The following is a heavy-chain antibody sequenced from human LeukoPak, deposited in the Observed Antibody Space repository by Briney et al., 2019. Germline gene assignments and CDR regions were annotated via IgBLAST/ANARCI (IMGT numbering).Heavy chain of an antibody. CDR2: INPSGGST. V-gene: IGHV1-46*01. CDR1: GYTFTSYY. D-gene: IGHD6-19*01. CDR3: AREGIAVAGPTLDY. J-gene: IGHJ4*02. Sequence: ASVKVSCKASGYTFTSYYMHWVRQAPGQGLEWMGIINPSGGSTSYAQKFQGRVTMTTDTSTSTAYMELRSLRSDDTAVYYCAREGIAVAGPTLDYWGQGTLVTVSS.